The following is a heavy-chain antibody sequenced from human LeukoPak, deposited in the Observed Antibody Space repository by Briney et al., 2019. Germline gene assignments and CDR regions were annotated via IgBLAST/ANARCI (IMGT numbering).Heavy chain of an antibody. CDR2: IKPDGSEK. J-gene: IGHJ4*02. D-gene: IGHD3-9*01. CDR1: GFNFNNYW. V-gene: IGHV3-7*01. Sequence: GGSLRLSCEASGFNFNNYWMSWVRQAPGKGLEWVANIKPDGSEKYYVNSLKGRFIISRDNGKNSLYLQMNSLRAEDTAVYYCARPFSVHFDWDYWGQGTLVTVSS. CDR3: ARPFSVHFDWDY.